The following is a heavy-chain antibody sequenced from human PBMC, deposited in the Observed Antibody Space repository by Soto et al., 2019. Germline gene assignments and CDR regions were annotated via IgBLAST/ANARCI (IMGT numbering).Heavy chain of an antibody. CDR1: GYSFTNYD. CDR2: MDTKTGNT. CDR3: ARGRGWRDY. J-gene: IGHJ4*02. V-gene: IGHV1-8*01. Sequence: QVQLVQSGAEVKKPGASVKVSCRASGYSFTNYDITWVRQATGQGLEWMGWMDTKTGNTDYGQKFQGRVTMTRNTSISTAYMELSSLTSEDTAVYYCARGRGWRDYWGQGALVTVSS. D-gene: IGHD6-19*01.